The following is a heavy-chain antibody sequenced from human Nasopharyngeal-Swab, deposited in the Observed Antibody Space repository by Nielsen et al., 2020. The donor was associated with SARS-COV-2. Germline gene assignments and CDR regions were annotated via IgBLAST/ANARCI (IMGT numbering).Heavy chain of an antibody. CDR3: ARDRIPWYYYDSSGYSAGDY. CDR2: ISYDGSNK. V-gene: IGHV3-30*04. D-gene: IGHD3-22*01. J-gene: IGHJ4*02. Sequence: VRQAPGKRLEWVAVISYDGSNKYYADSVKGRFTISRDNSKNTLYLQMNSLRAEDTAVYYCARDRIPWYYYDSSGYSAGDYWGQRTLVTVSS.